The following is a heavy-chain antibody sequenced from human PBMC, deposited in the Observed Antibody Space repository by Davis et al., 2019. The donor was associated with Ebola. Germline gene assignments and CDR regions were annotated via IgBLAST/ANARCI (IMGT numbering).Heavy chain of an antibody. J-gene: IGHJ6*02. V-gene: IGHV1-2*06. CDR1: GYTFTGYY. CDR3: ARDCIRTGCYNYGMDV. D-gene: IGHD2-2*02. Sequence: AASVKVSCKASGYTFTGYYMHWVRQAPGQGLEWMGRINPNSGGTNYAQKFQGRVTITRDTSATTAYMELSSLRSEDTAVYYCARDCIRTGCYNYGMDVWGQGTTVTVSS. CDR2: INPNSGGT.